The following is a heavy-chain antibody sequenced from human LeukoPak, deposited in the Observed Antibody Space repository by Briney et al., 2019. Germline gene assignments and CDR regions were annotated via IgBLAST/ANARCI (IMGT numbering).Heavy chain of an antibody. CDR2: ISGSGANT. Sequence: HPGGSLRLSCAASGFTFSSYAMSWVRQAPGKGLEWVSGISGSGANTYYVASVKGRFTVSRDNSDNTLYLQMNNLRAEDTAVYYCVKCPAKSAVTLFDSWGQGTLVTVSS. J-gene: IGHJ4*02. D-gene: IGHD4-17*01. V-gene: IGHV3-23*01. CDR1: GFTFSSYA. CDR3: VKCPAKSAVTLFDS.